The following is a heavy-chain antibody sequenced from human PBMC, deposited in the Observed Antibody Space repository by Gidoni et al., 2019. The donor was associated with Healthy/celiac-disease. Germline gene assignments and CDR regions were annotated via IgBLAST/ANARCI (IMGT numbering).Heavy chain of an antibody. D-gene: IGHD1-26*01. CDR1: GFTFSSYG. J-gene: IGHJ4*02. CDR3: AKERGPRTISGSYYGGLDY. V-gene: IGHV3-30*18. CDR2: ISYDRSNK. Sequence: QVQLVESGGGVVQPGRSLRLSCAASGFTFSSYGMHWVRQAPGKGLEWVAVISYDRSNKYYADSVKGRFTISRDNSKNTLYLQMNSLRAEDTAVYYCAKERGPRTISGSYYGGLDYWGQGTLVTVSS.